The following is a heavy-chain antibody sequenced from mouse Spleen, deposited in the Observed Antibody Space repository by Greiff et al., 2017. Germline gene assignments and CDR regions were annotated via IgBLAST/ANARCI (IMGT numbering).Heavy chain of an antibody. Sequence: DVHLVESGGGLVKPGGSLKLSCAASGFTFSSYTMSWVRQTPAKRLEWVATISSGGGNTYYPDSVKGRFTISRDNARNTLYLQMSSLRSEDTAMYYCARQNYYDGSYPWFAYWGQGTLVTVSA. CDR2: ISSGGGNT. CDR3: ARQNYYDGSYPWFAY. J-gene: IGHJ3*01. D-gene: IGHD1-1*01. V-gene: IGHV5-9*04. CDR1: GFTFSSYT.